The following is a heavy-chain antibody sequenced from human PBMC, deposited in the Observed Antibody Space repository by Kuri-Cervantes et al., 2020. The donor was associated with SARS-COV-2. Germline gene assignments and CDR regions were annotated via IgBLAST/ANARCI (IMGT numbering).Heavy chain of an antibody. CDR2: IYYTGST. D-gene: IGHD2-2*01. Sequence: SETLSLTCTVSGGSISDYYWSWIRQPPGKGLEWIGDIYYTGSTSYNPSLKSRVAISVDTSKNQFSLKLTSATAADTAVYYCARDCSTADCKTFGYYWGRGTLVTVSS. J-gene: IGHJ4*02. V-gene: IGHV4-59*01. CDR3: ARDCSTADCKTFGYY. CDR1: GGSISDYY.